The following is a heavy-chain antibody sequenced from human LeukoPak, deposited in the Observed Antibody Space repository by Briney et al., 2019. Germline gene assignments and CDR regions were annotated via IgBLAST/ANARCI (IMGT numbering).Heavy chain of an antibody. Sequence: GASVKVSCKASGGTFSSYAISWVRQAPGKGLEWMGGILPIFGTANYAQKFQCRVTITTDESTSTAYMELSSLRSEDTAVYYCACLSIAARRGGYYFDYWGQGTLVTVSS. CDR2: ILPIFGTA. CDR3: ACLSIAARRGGYYFDY. CDR1: GGTFSSYA. D-gene: IGHD6-6*01. V-gene: IGHV1-69*05. J-gene: IGHJ4*02.